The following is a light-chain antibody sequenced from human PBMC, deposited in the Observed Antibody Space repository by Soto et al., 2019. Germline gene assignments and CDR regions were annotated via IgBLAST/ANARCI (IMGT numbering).Light chain of an antibody. V-gene: IGLV1-44*01. CDR2: SNN. J-gene: IGLJ1*01. CDR1: SSNIVSNT. Sequence: QSVLTQPPSASGTPGQSVTMSCSGSSSNIVSNTVDWYQQLPGTAPKLLIYSNNQRPSGVPDRFSGSKSGTSASLAISGLQSEDEADYYCAAWDDSLNGYVFGTGTKVTVL. CDR3: AAWDDSLNGYV.